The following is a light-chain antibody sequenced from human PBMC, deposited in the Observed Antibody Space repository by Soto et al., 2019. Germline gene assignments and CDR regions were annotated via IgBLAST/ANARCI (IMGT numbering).Light chain of an antibody. Sequence: QSVLTQPPSASGSSGQSVTISCTGTSSDVGGYNSVSWYQQHPGKAPKLMIYEVSKRPSGVPDRFSGSKSGNTASLTVSRLQAEDEADYYCSSYAGSNNFVFGTGTRSPS. V-gene: IGLV2-8*01. J-gene: IGLJ1*01. CDR2: EVS. CDR1: SSDVGGYNS. CDR3: SSYAGSNNFV.